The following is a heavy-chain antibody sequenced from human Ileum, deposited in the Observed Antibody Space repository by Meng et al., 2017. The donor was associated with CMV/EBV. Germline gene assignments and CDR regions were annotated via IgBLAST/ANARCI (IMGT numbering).Heavy chain of an antibody. V-gene: IGHV3-21*01. CDR2: ISSSSSYI. J-gene: IGHJ5*02. Sequence: GGSLRLSCAASGFTFSSYSMNWVRQAPGKGLEWVSSISSSSSYIYYADSVKGRFTISRDNAKNSLYLQMNSLRAEDTAVYYCARDRSQGGFDPWGQGTLVTVSS. CDR1: GFTFSSYS. CDR3: ARDRSQGGFDP.